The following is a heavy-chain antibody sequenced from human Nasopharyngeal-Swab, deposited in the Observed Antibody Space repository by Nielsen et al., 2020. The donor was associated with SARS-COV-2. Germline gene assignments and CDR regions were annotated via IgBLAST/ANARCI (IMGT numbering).Heavy chain of an antibody. D-gene: IGHD3-22*01. CDR3: ARGWDYYDSSGFDY. Sequence: GESLKISCAASGFTFSSYWMSWVRQAPGKGLEWVANIKQDGSEKYYVDSVKGRFTISRDNAKNSLYLQMNSLRAEDTAVYYCARGWDYYDSSGFDYWGQGTLVTVSS. V-gene: IGHV3-7*01. CDR1: GFTFSSYW. CDR2: IKQDGSEK. J-gene: IGHJ4*02.